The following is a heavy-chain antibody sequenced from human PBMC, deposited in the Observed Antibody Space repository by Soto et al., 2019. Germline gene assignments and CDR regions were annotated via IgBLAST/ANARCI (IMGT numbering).Heavy chain of an antibody. CDR2: IWFDGSNT. CDR1: GFSFSSFG. V-gene: IGHV3-33*03. CDR3: GRGYNYADY. D-gene: IGHD5-18*01. Sequence: QVQLVESGGGMVQPGRSLRLSCAASGFSFSSFGMHWVRQSPGKGPEWVAQIWFDGSNTFYTTAVKGRFTISRDNARNTLYLEMNSLRAEDTAVYYCGRGYNYADYWGRGTKVTVS. J-gene: IGHJ4*01.